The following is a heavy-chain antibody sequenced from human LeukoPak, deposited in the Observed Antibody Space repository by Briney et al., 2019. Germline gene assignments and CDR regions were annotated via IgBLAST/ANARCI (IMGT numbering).Heavy chain of an antibody. CDR3: ARRHYGSGNIDS. D-gene: IGHD3-10*01. CDR2: IYSNGHI. CDR1: SDSISSSSYL. Sequence: PSETLSLTCSVSSDSISSSSYLWVWVRQPPGKGLGWIGDIYSNGHISYNPSLKSRAAISVDTSKNQFSLNLSSVTAADTAVYYCARRHYGSGNIDSWGQGTLVTVSS. J-gene: IGHJ4*02. V-gene: IGHV4-39*01.